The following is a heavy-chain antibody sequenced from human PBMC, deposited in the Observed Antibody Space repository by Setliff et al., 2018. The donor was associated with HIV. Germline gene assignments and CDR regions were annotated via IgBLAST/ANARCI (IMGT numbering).Heavy chain of an antibody. V-gene: IGHV3-30*02. Sequence: LRLSCAASGFTFSSYGMHWVRQAPGKGLEWVAFIRYDGTYKYYADSLKGRFTISRDNSKNTLFLQMNGLRAEDTALYFCARGSWAGYESGGYYHFDFWGQGTLVTVSS. CDR1: GFTFSSYG. D-gene: IGHD3-22*01. CDR2: IRYDGTYK. J-gene: IGHJ4*02. CDR3: ARGSWAGYESGGYYHFDF.